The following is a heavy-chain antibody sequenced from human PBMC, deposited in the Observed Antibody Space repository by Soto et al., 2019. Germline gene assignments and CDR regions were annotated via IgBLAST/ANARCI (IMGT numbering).Heavy chain of an antibody. CDR2: TYYRSRWYS. CDR3: ARSEEDSGYYYYGMDV. CDR1: GDTVSSNSVA. D-gene: IGHD2-15*01. J-gene: IGHJ6*02. V-gene: IGHV6-1*01. Sequence: SQTLSLTCVGSGDTVSSNSVAWNWVRQSPSRGLEWLGRTYYRSRWYSDYAVSVRSRIDINADTSKNQVPLQLNSVTPEDTAVYYSARSEEDSGYYYYGMDVWGQGTTVTVSS.